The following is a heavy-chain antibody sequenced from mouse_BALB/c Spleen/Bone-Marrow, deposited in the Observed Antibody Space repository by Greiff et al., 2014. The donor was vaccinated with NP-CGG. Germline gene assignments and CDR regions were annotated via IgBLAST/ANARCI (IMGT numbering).Heavy chain of an antibody. J-gene: IGHJ2*01. D-gene: IGHD2-4*01. Sequence: EVKLEESGGGLVKPGGSLKLSCAASGFAFSSYDMSWVRQTPEKRLEWVATIRSGGTDTYYSDSVKGRITISRDNARNTLYLQMSSLRSEDTALYYCARRRGYDYAFDYWGQGTTLTASS. CDR1: GFAFSSYD. CDR3: ARRRGYDYAFDY. V-gene: IGHV5-9*02. CDR2: IRSGGTDT.